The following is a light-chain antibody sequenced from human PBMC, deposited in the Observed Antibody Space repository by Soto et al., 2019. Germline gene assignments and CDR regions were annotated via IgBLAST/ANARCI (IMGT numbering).Light chain of an antibody. V-gene: IGLV1-47*01. CDR3: AVWDDSLSGVWV. CDR2: RSD. CDR1: SSNIGSNY. Sequence: QSVLTQPPSASGTPGQRVTISCSGSSSNIGSNYVYWYQQRPGTTPKLLIYRSDQRPSGVPDRFSGSKSGTSASLAISELRSEDEADYYCAVWDDSLSGVWVFGAGTKLTVL. J-gene: IGLJ3*02.